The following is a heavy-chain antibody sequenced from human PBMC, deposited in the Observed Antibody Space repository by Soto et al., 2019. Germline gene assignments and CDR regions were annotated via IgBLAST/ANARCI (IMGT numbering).Heavy chain of an antibody. Sequence: QVQLQESGPGLVKPSETLSLTCTVYGGSISSYYWSWIRQPPGKGLEWIGYIYYSGSTNYNPSLKSRVTISVDTSKNQFSLKLSSVTAADTAVYYCARAYGDYYYYYGMDVWGQGTTVTVSS. CDR1: GGSISSYY. CDR3: ARAYGDYYYYYGMDV. V-gene: IGHV4-59*01. J-gene: IGHJ6*02. CDR2: IYYSGST. D-gene: IGHD4-17*01.